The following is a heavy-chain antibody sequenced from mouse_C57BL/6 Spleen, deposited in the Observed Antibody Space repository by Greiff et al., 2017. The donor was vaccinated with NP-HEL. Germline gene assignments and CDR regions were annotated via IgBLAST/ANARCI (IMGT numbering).Heavy chain of an antibody. CDR2: IYPGDGDT. D-gene: IGHD2-4*01. Sequence: QVQLKESGAELVKPGASVKISCKASGYAFSSYWMNWVKQRPGKGLEWIGQIYPGDGDTNYNGKFKGKATLTADKSSSTAYMQLSSLTSEDSAVYVCARRPDYDVGFAYWGQGTLVTVSA. CDR3: ARRPDYDVGFAY. CDR1: GYAFSSYW. V-gene: IGHV1-80*01. J-gene: IGHJ3*01.